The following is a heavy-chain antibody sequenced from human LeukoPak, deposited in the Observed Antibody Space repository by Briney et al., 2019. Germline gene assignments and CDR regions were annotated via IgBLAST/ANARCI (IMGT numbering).Heavy chain of an antibody. J-gene: IGHJ4*02. V-gene: IGHV3-30*02. D-gene: IGHD5-18*01. CDR2: IRYDGSKK. CDR3: AKDLRPGYSYGYALSFPTNDY. Sequence: LPGGSLRLSCAASGFIFSSYGMHWVRQAPGKGLEWVAFIRYDGSKKYYADSVKGRFTISRDNSKNTLYLQMNSLRAEDTAVYYCAKDLRPGYSYGYALSFPTNDYWGQGTLVTVSS. CDR1: GFIFSSYG.